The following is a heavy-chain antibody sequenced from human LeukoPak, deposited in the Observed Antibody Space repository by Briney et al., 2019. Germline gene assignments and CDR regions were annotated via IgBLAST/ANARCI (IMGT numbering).Heavy chain of an antibody. CDR3: ARGYYYGSGNYHLDY. V-gene: IGHV4-34*01. CDR1: GGSITSGGYY. D-gene: IGHD3-10*01. J-gene: IGHJ4*02. Sequence: SQTLSLTCSVSGGSITSGGYYWSWIRQPPGKGLEWIGEINHSGSTNYNPSLKSRVTISVDTSKNQFSLKLSSVTAADTAVYYCARGYYYGSGNYHLDYWGQGTLVTVSS. CDR2: INHSGST.